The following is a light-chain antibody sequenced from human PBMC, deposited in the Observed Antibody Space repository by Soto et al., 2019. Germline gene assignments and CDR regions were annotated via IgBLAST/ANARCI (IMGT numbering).Light chain of an antibody. Sequence: EIVMTQSPSTLSLSPGERATLSCRASQSVSSKLAWYQQKPGQAPRLLIYDASTRATGISARFSGSGSGTEFTLTISSLQSEDFAVYYCQQYHNWPPFTFGPGTKVDIK. V-gene: IGKV3-15*01. CDR3: QQYHNWPPFT. J-gene: IGKJ3*01. CDR2: DAS. CDR1: QSVSSK.